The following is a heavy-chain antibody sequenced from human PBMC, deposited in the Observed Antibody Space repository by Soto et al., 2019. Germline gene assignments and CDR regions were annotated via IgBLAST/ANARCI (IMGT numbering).Heavy chain of an antibody. V-gene: IGHV1-18*01. CDR3: AKDGVAPYCYYGMDV. Sequence: QVQLVQSGAEVKKPGASVKVSCKASGYTFTRSGISWVRQAPGQGLEWMGWISTYNGDTNYAQTFQGRVTMTTDTTTRTVHREVRSLRSDDTTVYYCAKDGVAPYCYYGMDVWGQGTPVTV. CDR2: ISTYNGDT. J-gene: IGHJ6*02. CDR1: GYTFTRSG. D-gene: IGHD2-15*01.